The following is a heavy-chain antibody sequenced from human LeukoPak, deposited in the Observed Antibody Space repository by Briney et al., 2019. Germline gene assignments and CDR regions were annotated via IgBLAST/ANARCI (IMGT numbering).Heavy chain of an antibody. CDR1: GFIFSSYG. CDR2: IRYDGSNK. Sequence: GGSLRLSCAASGFIFSSYGMHWVRQAPGKGLEWMAFIRYDGSNKYYADSVKGRFTISRDNSKNTLYLQMNSLTPDDTAVYYCARRRQSLWFGRGQMGYYYYYMDVWGKGTTVTISS. D-gene: IGHD3-10*01. V-gene: IGHV3-30*02. J-gene: IGHJ6*03. CDR3: ARRRQSLWFGRGQMGYYYYYMDV.